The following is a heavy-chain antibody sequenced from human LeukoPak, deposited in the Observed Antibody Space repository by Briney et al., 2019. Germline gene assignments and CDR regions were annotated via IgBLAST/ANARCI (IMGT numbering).Heavy chain of an antibody. Sequence: GGSLRLSCAASGFTFSSYEMNWVRQAPGKGLEWVSYISTSGSNIYYADSVKGRFTISRDNAKNSLYLQMNSLRAEDTAVYYCARESSSLTNPDFDYWGQGTLVTVSS. V-gene: IGHV3-48*03. CDR1: GFTFSSYE. D-gene: IGHD6-13*01. J-gene: IGHJ4*02. CDR2: ISTSGSNI. CDR3: ARESSSLTNPDFDY.